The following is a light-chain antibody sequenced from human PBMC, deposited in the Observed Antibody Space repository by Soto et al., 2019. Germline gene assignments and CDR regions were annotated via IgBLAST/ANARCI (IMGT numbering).Light chain of an antibody. Sequence: AIRMTQSPSSFSASTGDRVTITCRASQGISSYLAWYQQKPGKAPKLLIYAASTLQSGVPSRFSGSGSGTDFTLTISCLQSEDFATYHCQQYYSYPRTLGQGTKVDIK. J-gene: IGKJ1*01. CDR3: QQYYSYPRT. V-gene: IGKV1-8*01. CDR1: QGISSY. CDR2: AAS.